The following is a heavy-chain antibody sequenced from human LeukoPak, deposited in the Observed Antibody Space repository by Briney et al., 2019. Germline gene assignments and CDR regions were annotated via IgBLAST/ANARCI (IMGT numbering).Heavy chain of an antibody. V-gene: IGHV3-23*01. J-gene: IGHJ4*02. CDR1: GLTFSSYA. Sequence: GGSLRLSCAASGLTFSSYAMSWVRQGPGKGLEWVAAVSGSGDNSYYADSVKGRFTISRDNSRNTLYLQINSLRGEDTAVYYCAKDRSSSWYFDYWGQGTLVTVSS. CDR3: AKDRSSSWYFDY. CDR2: VSGSGDNS. D-gene: IGHD6-13*01.